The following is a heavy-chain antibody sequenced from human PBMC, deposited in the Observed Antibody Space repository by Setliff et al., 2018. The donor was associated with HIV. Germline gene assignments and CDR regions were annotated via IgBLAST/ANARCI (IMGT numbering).Heavy chain of an antibody. CDR1: GYRFSTFG. J-gene: IGHJ6*02. D-gene: IGHD3-10*01. V-gene: IGHV1-18*01. CDR2: ISGYNADT. Sequence: ASVKVSCKASGYRFSTFGISWVRQAPGQGLEWMGWISGYNADTDYAQKFQGRVSMTTGISTNTAYMELRSLRSDDTAVYYCARDNVRGPTNAMDVWGQGTTVTVSS. CDR3: ARDNVRGPTNAMDV.